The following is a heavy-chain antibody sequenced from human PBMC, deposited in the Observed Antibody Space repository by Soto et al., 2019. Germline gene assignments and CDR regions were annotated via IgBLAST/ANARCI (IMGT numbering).Heavy chain of an antibody. CDR3: ARGAYYYDSSGLSS. J-gene: IGHJ5*02. Sequence: EVQLVESGGGLVQPGGSLRLSCAASGFTFSSYSMNWVRQAPGKGLEWVSYISSSSSTIYYADSVKGRLTISRDNAKNSLYLQMNSRRAEDTAVYYCARGAYYYDSSGLSSWCQGTLGTVSS. D-gene: IGHD3-22*01. V-gene: IGHV3-48*01. CDR1: GFTFSSYS. CDR2: ISSSSSTI.